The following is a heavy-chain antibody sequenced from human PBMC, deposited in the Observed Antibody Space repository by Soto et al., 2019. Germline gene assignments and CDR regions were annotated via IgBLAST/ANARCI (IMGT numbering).Heavy chain of an antibody. J-gene: IGHJ6*02. CDR1: GFTFSSYG. V-gene: IGHV3-48*03. CDR2: ISSGGGTT. CDR3: ARSGYCSGGSRYDYYGMDV. Sequence: GGSLRLSCAASGFTFSSYGMNWVRQAPGKGLEWVSYISSGGGTTYYADSVKGRFTISRDNAKNSLYLQMNSLRAEDTAVYYCARSGYCSGGSRYDYYGMDVWGQGTTVTVSS. D-gene: IGHD2-15*01.